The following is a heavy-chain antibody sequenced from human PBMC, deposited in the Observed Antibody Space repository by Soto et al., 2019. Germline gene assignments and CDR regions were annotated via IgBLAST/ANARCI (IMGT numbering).Heavy chain of an antibody. V-gene: IGHV3-15*07. CDR1: GFTFSNAW. CDR3: TTDPFYDFWSGEEYASVDY. J-gene: IGHJ4*02. D-gene: IGHD3-3*01. Sequence: GGSLRLSCAASGFTFSNAWMNWVRQAPGKGLEWVGRIKSKTDGGTTDYAAPVKGRFTISRDDSKNTLYLQMNSLKTEDTAVYYCTTDPFYDFWSGEEYASVDYWGQGTLVTVSS. CDR2: IKSKTDGGTT.